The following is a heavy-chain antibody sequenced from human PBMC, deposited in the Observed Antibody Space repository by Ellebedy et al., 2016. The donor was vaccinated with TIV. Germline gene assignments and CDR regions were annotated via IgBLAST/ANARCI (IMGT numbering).Heavy chain of an antibody. Sequence: VSVKVSCKASGYTFTKYYMHWVRQAPGQGLEWMGMINPSGGSTSYAQKFQGRVTMTRDTSTSTVYMELSSLRSEDTAVYYCTCLQLGIADYFDYWGQGALVTVSS. CDR3: TCLQLGIADYFDY. V-gene: IGHV1-46*01. D-gene: IGHD6-13*01. J-gene: IGHJ4*02. CDR2: INPSGGST. CDR1: GYTFTKYY.